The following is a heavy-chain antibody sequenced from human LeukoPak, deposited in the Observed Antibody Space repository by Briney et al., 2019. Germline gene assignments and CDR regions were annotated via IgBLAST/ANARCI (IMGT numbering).Heavy chain of an antibody. CDR3: AKDLAFGITLRRGSNSHKGY. Sequence: GGSLRLSCAASGFTFDDYAMHWVRQAPGKGLEWVSVISWNSGTIAYADSVKGRFTTSRDNAKNSLYLQMNSLRAEDTALYYCAKDLAFGITLRRGSNSHKGYWGQGTLVTVSS. D-gene: IGHD3-10*01. CDR1: GFTFDDYA. CDR2: ISWNSGTI. J-gene: IGHJ4*02. V-gene: IGHV3-9*01.